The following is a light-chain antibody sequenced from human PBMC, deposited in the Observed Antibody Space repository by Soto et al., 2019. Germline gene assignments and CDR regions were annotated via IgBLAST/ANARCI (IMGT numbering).Light chain of an antibody. CDR2: DAS. J-gene: IGKJ1*01. Sequence: IVLTQSPATLSLSPWERVALSCRASQSVSTSLAWYQHKPGQAPRLIIYDASKRAPGIPDRFSGSGSGTDFTLTISSLEPEDLAVYYCQVRDVWPTFGQGTKVEIK. V-gene: IGKV3-11*01. CDR1: QSVSTS. CDR3: QVRDVWPT.